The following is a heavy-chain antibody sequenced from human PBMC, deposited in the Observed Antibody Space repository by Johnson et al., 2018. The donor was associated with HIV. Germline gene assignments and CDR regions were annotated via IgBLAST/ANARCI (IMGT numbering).Heavy chain of an antibody. V-gene: IGHV3-74*02. Sequence: VQLVESGGGVVRPGGSLRLSCAASGFTFDDYAMHWVRQAPGKGLIWVACIKTDGSDTNYADSVKGRFTISRDNAKNTVYLQMDSLRDEDMAVYYCARGALGSFDIWGQGTMVTVSA. CDR3: ARGALGSFDI. CDR2: IKTDGSDT. J-gene: IGHJ3*02. D-gene: IGHD3-10*01. CDR1: GFTFDDYA.